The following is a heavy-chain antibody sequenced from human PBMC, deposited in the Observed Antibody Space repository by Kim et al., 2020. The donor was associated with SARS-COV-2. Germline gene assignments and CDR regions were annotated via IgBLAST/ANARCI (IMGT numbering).Heavy chain of an antibody. Sequence: GGSLRLSCAASGFTFSSYAMSWVRQAPGKGLECVSGISESGGRTNYAGSVEGRFTISRDNSKNTLYLQMNNLRADDTAVYYCAQAQGYCSGGNCYTFD. CDR2: ISESGGRT. CDR1: GFTFSSYA. J-gene: IGHJ4*01. D-gene: IGHD2-15*01. V-gene: IGHV3-23*01. CDR3: AQAQGYCSGGNCYTFD.